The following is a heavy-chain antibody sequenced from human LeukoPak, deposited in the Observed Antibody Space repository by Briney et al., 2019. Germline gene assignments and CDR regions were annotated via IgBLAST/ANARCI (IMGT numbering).Heavy chain of an antibody. Sequence: PSETLSLTCTVSGGSINTYYWSWIRQPPGKGLEWIGYVYYSGSTNYNPSLKSRVTISVDTSKNQFSLKLSSVTAADTAVFYCARAQNSGYVPFDYWGQGTLVTVSS. D-gene: IGHD5-12*01. CDR2: VYYSGST. CDR3: ARAQNSGYVPFDY. CDR1: GGSINTYY. J-gene: IGHJ4*02. V-gene: IGHV4-59*01.